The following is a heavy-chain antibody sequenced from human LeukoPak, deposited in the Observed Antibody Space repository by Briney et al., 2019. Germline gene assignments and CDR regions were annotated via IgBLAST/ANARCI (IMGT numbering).Heavy chain of an antibody. J-gene: IGHJ4*02. V-gene: IGHV3-23*01. CDR1: GFTFSTYA. D-gene: IGHD1-26*01. CDR3: ARGRRIGMNSYCFDY. Sequence: GGSLRLSCAASGFTFSTYAINWVRQAPGRGLEWLSSISGSGTNTHNADSVRGRFTISRDNSKNTVYLQMNSLRAEDTAIYFCARGRRIGMNSYCFDYWGQGALVTVSS. CDR2: ISGSGTNT.